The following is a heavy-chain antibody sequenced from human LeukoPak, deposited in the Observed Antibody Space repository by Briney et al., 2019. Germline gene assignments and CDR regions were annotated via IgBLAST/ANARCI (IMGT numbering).Heavy chain of an antibody. J-gene: IGHJ4*02. D-gene: IGHD6-13*01. CDR1: GFTFSSYG. CDR2: ISGTGGST. V-gene: IGHV3-23*01. CDR3: AKDRVSGYSSSWPWDY. Sequence: GGSLRLSCAASGFTFSSYGMSWVRQAPGKGLEWVSAISGTGGSTYYADSVKGRFTISRDNSKNTLYLQMNSLRAEDTAVYYCAKDRVSGYSSSWPWDYWGQGTLVTVSS.